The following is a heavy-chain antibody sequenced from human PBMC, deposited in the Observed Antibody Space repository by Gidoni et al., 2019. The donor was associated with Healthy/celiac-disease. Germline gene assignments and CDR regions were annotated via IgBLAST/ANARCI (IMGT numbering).Heavy chain of an antibody. J-gene: IGHJ4*02. CDR2: IKQDGSEK. D-gene: IGHD3-3*01. V-gene: IGHV3-7*03. CDR1: GFTFSSYW. Sequence: EVQLVESGGGLVQPGGSLRLSCAASGFTFSSYWMSWVRQAPGKGLEWVANIKQDGSEKYYVDSVKGRFTISRDNAKNSLYLQMNSLRAEDTAVYYCARDLTIFGVAYDYWGQGTLVTVSS. CDR3: ARDLTIFGVAYDY.